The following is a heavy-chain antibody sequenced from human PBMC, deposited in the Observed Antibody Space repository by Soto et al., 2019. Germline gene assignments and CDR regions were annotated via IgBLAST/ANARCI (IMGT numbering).Heavy chain of an antibody. Sequence: QVQLQESGPGLVKPSQTLSLTCTVSGGSISSGDYYWSWIRQPPGKGLEWIGYIYYSGSTYYNPSLKRRVTISVDTSTNRFSLQLSSVTGADTAVYYCVRDRDYSNHFDYWGQGTLVTVSS. CDR3: VRDRDYSNHFDY. CDR2: IYYSGST. D-gene: IGHD4-4*01. CDR1: GGSISSGDYY. V-gene: IGHV4-30-4*01. J-gene: IGHJ4*02.